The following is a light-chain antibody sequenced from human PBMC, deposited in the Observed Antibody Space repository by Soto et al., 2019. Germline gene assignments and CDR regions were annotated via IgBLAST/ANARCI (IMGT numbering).Light chain of an antibody. J-gene: IGLJ1*01. V-gene: IGLV2-14*01. CDR1: SSDVGGYDY. CDR2: DVT. Sequence: QSVLTQPASVSGSPGQSITISCTGTSSDVGGYDYVSWYQQHPGNAPKLVIYDVTNRPSGVSTRFSGSKSGNTASLTISGLQAEDEGHYYCTSYSGSTTLGVFGTGTKLTVL. CDR3: TSYSGSTTLGV.